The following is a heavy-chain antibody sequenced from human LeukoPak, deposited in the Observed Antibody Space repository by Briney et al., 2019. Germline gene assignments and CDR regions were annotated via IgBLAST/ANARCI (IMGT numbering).Heavy chain of an antibody. CDR1: GFTFSSYA. CDR2: ISYDGSNK. V-gene: IGHV3-30*04. Sequence: GGSLRLSCAASGFTFSSYAMHWVRQAPGKGLEWVAVISYDGSNKYYADSVKGRFTIPRDNSKNTLYLQMNSLRAEDTAVYYCARELNPVVVVAASYWGQGTLVTVSS. D-gene: IGHD2-15*01. J-gene: IGHJ4*02. CDR3: ARELNPVVVVAASY.